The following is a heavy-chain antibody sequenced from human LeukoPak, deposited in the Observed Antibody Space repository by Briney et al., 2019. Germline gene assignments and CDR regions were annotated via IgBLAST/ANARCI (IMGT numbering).Heavy chain of an antibody. CDR1: GVTFSTYA. CDR2: ITGSGVST. D-gene: IGHD1-26*01. V-gene: IGHV3-23*01. Sequence: GGSLRLSCAASGVTFSTYAMTWVRQTPGKGLEWVSAITGSGVSTFYADSVKGRFTISRDNSKNTLFLQMNSLRAEDTAVYYCAKGVVGVTSPNSLDYWDQGTLVTVSS. J-gene: IGHJ4*02. CDR3: AKGVVGVTSPNSLDY.